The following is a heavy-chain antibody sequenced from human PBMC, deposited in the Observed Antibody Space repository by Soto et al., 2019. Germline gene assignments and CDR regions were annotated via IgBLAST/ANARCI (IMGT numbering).Heavy chain of an antibody. D-gene: IGHD3-10*01. Sequence: EVQLVESGGDLVQPGGSLRLSCAASGFTFSTYWMHWVRQAPGKGLVWVSRIKSDGSSTFYADSVKGRFTISRDNAKNTLYIQMNSLRAEDTAVYYCTRGTAPSSPNAVDIWGQGTMVTVSS. J-gene: IGHJ3*02. V-gene: IGHV3-74*01. CDR1: GFTFSTYW. CDR3: TRGTAPSSPNAVDI. CDR2: IKSDGSST.